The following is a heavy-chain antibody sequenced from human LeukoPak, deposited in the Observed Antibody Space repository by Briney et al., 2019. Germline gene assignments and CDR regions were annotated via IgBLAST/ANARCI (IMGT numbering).Heavy chain of an antibody. CDR3: ARETRGGTYRYNFLDY. J-gene: IGHJ4*02. V-gene: IGHV3-48*03. Sequence: GGSLSLSCEASGLKLSAFDMTWVRQAPGKGLEWLSYISASGTVKYYGDSVRGRFTISRDNAQNSVHLHLSSLRVEDSAIYYCARETRGGTYRYNFLDYWGLGTLVTVSS. D-gene: IGHD3-16*02. CDR2: ISASGTVK. CDR1: GLKLSAFD.